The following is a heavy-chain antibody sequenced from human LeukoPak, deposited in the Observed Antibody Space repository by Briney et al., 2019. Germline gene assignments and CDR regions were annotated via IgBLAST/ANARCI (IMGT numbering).Heavy chain of an antibody. CDR2: IYSGGST. CDR3: ARERRRYCSSTSCYRGPYYYYGMDV. CDR1: GFTVSSNY. V-gene: IGHV3-66*01. D-gene: IGHD2-2*01. J-gene: IGHJ6*02. Sequence: GGSPRLSCAASGFTVSSNYMSWVRRAPGKGLEWVSVIYSGGSTYYADSVKGRFTISRDNSKNTLYLQMNSLRAEDTAVYYCARERRRYCSSTSCYRGPYYYYGMDVWGQGTTVTVSS.